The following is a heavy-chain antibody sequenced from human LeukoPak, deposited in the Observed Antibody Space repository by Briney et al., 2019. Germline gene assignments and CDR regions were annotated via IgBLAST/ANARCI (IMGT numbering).Heavy chain of an antibody. CDR2: IKSKTDGGTT. CDR3: TTRLYDILTGYYLFDY. CDR1: GFTFSNAW. Sequence: PGGSLRLSCAASGFTFSNAWMSWVRQAPGKGLEWVGRIKSKTDGGTTDYAAPVKGRFTISRDDSKNTLYLQMNSLKTEDTAVYYCTTRLYDILTGYYLFDYWGQGAPVTVSS. D-gene: IGHD3-9*01. J-gene: IGHJ4*02. V-gene: IGHV3-15*01.